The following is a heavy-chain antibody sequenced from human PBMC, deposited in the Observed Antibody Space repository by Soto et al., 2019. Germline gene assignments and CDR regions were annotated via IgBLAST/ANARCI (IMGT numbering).Heavy chain of an antibody. Sequence: QLHLVQSGAVVKKPGASVTVSCSASGYPVTAYYMHWVRQAPGRGLEWMGGINPATGAAKYTQTFQGRVTMTRDKSTGTVFVELGGLTAEDTAVFYCARGGGVGVAGSAAFDMWGQGTLVTVSS. J-gene: IGHJ3*02. CDR3: ARGGGVGVAGSAAFDM. CDR2: INPATGAA. D-gene: IGHD3-3*01. CDR1: GYPVTAYY. V-gene: IGHV1-2*02.